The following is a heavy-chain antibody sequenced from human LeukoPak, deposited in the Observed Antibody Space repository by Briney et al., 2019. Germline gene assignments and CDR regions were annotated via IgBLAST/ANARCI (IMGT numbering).Heavy chain of an antibody. Sequence: PGGSLRLSCAASGFTFSSYAMHWVRQAPGKGLEWVAVISYDGSNKYYADSVKGRFTISRDNSKNTLYLQMNSLRAEDTAVYYCGTSYIQLWSSPSLYYFDYWGQGTLVTVSS. CDR1: GFTFSSYA. CDR2: ISYDGSNK. CDR3: GTSYIQLWSSPSLYYFDY. V-gene: IGHV3-30*04. D-gene: IGHD5-18*01. J-gene: IGHJ4*02.